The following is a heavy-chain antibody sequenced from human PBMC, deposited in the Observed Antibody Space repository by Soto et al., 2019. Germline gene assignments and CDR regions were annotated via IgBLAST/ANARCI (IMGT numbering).Heavy chain of an antibody. J-gene: IGHJ6*02. D-gene: IGHD5-18*01. CDR3: AKETGYSYGFQPNALDV. V-gene: IGHV3-23*01. CDR1: GFTFSRYA. Sequence: GGSLRLSCAASGFTFSRYAMSWVRQAPGKGLEWVSIISSRGDRTSYAESVKGRFTISRDDSKNTLFLHMNSLGAEDTAVYYCAKETGYSYGFQPNALDVWGQGTTVTVSS. CDR2: ISSRGDRT.